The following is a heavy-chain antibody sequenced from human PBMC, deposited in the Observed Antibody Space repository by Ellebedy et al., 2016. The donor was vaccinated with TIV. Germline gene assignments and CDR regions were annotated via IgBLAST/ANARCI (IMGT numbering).Heavy chain of an antibody. D-gene: IGHD3-10*01. Sequence: AASVKVSCKASGYTFTSYGISWVRHAPGQGLQWMGWNTPYNANTDYAQNLQGRVNMTTDTSTNTVYMELRSLRSDDTAVYYCAREGSGSYYDEFYFDYWGQGTLVTVSS. CDR1: GYTFTSYG. J-gene: IGHJ4*02. CDR2: NTPYNANT. V-gene: IGHV1-18*01. CDR3: AREGSGSYYDEFYFDY.